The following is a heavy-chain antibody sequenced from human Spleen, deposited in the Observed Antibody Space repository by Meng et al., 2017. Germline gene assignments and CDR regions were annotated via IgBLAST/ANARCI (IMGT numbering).Heavy chain of an antibody. CDR2: IWYDGSNK. CDR3: TIYTSGHI. CDR1: GFSFDDHA. J-gene: IGHJ3*02. Sequence: GGSLRLSCAASGFSFDDHAMHWVRQAPGKGLEWVAVIWYDGSNKYYADSVKGRFTISRDNSKNTLYLQMNSLRAEDTAVYYCTIYTSGHIWGQGTMVTVSS. D-gene: IGHD6-19*01. V-gene: IGHV3-33*08.